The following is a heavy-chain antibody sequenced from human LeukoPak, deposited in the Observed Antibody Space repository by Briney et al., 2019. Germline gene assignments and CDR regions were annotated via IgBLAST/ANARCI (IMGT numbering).Heavy chain of an antibody. CDR1: GFTFSSYG. Sequence: GGTLRLSCAASGFTFSSYGMHWVRQAPGKGLERVAVIWYDGSNKYYADSVKGRFTISRDNSKTTLYLQMNSLRAEDTAVYYCARDSDGVDYWGQGTLVTVSS. V-gene: IGHV3-33*01. CDR3: ARDSDGVDY. D-gene: IGHD4-17*01. J-gene: IGHJ4*02. CDR2: IWYDGSNK.